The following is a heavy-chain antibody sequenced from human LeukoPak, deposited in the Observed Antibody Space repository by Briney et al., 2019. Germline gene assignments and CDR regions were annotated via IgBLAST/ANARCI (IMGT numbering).Heavy chain of an antibody. CDR2: ISGSGGST. CDR3: ARLTAIRRGAGNRYYYGMDV. D-gene: IGHD1-14*01. J-gene: IGHJ6*02. V-gene: IGHV3-23*01. CDR1: GFTFSSYA. Sequence: GGSLRLSCAASGFTFSSYAMSWVRQAPGKGLEWVSAISGSGGSTYYADSVKGRFTISRDNSKNTLYLQMNSLRAEDTAVYYCARLTAIRRGAGNRYYYGMDVWGQGTTVTVSS.